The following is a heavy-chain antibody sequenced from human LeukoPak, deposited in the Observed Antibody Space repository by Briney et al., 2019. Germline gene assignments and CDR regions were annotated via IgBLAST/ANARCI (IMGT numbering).Heavy chain of an antibody. D-gene: IGHD3-22*01. CDR2: INPNSGGT. CDR1: GYTFTGYY. V-gene: IGHV1-2*02. J-gene: IGHJ5*02. Sequence: ASVKVSCKASGYTFTGYYMHWVRQAPGQGLEWMGWINPNSGGTNYAQKFQGRVTMTRDTSISTAYMELSRLRSDDTAVYYCARDNSYYLGWFDPWGQGTLVTVSS. CDR3: ARDNSYYLGWFDP.